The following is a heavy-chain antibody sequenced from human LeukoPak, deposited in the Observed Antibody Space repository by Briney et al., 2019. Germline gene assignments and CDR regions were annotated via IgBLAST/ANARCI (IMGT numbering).Heavy chain of an antibody. D-gene: IGHD3-10*01. CDR1: GFTFDDYA. V-gene: IGHV3-9*01. Sequence: PGGSLRLSCAASGFTFDDYAMHWVRQAPGKGLEWVSGISWNSGSIGYADSVKGRFTISRDNSKNTLYLQMNSLRAEDTAVYYCAKDQLGSGSEFDCWGQGTLVTVSS. CDR3: AKDQLGSGSEFDC. CDR2: ISWNSGSI. J-gene: IGHJ4*02.